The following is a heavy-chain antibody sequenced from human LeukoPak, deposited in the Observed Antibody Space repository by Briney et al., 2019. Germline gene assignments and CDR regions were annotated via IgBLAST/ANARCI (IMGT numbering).Heavy chain of an antibody. D-gene: IGHD3-22*01. CDR3: ARDLLCPDSSGYYCDY. V-gene: IGHV3-21*01. CDR1: GFTFSSYS. CDR2: ISSSSSYI. J-gene: IGHJ4*02. Sequence: GGSLRLSCAASGFTFSSYSMNWVRQAPGKGLEWVSSISSSSSYIYYADSVKGRFTISRDNAKNSLYLQMNSLRAEDTAVYYCARDLLCPDSSGYYCDYWGQGTLVTVSS.